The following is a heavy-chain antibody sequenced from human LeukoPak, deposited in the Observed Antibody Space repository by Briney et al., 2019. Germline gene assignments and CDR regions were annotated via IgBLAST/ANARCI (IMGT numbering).Heavy chain of an antibody. V-gene: IGHV1-69*05. CDR2: VIPLFETT. CDR3: ATDHNTGYFDY. Sequence: SVKVSCKASGGTFPSYAISWVRQAPGQGLEWMGRVIPLFETTNFAQQFQGRVTVTTDHSTSTAYMELSSLRSEDTAVYYCATDHNTGYFDYWGQGTLVTVSS. J-gene: IGHJ4*02. D-gene: IGHD1-1*01. CDR1: GGTFPSYA.